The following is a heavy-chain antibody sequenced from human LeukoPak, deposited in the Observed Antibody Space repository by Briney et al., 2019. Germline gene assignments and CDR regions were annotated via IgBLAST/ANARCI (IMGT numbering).Heavy chain of an antibody. J-gene: IGHJ4*02. CDR3: ARDLGNSGYSYGPFDY. D-gene: IGHD5-18*01. Sequence: PGGSLRLSCAASGFTFSSYAMHWVRQAPGKGLEWVAVISYDGSNKYYADSEKGRFTISRDNCKNTLYLQMNSLRAEDTAVYYCARDLGNSGYSYGPFDYWGQGTLVTVSS. CDR1: GFTFSSYA. CDR2: ISYDGSNK. V-gene: IGHV3-30*04.